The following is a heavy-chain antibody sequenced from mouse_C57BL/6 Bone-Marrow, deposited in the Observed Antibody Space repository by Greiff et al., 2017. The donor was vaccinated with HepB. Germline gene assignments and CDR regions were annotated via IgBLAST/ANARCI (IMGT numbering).Heavy chain of an antibody. CDR2: IYPRSGNT. D-gene: IGHD1-1*01. Sequence: QVQLQHSGAELARPGASVKLSCKASGYTFTSYGISWVKQRTGQGLEWIGEIYPRSGNTYYNEKFKGKATLTADKSSSTAYMELRSLTSEDSAVYFCARKTTVVEGFAYWGQGTLVTVSA. V-gene: IGHV1-81*01. CDR1: GYTFTSYG. CDR3: ARKTTVVEGFAY. J-gene: IGHJ3*01.